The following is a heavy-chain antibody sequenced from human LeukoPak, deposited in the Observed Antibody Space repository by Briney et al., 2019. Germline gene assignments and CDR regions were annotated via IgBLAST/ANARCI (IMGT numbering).Heavy chain of an antibody. D-gene: IGHD3-22*01. CDR3: AREWYYYDSSGYYYGRIAFDI. V-gene: IGHV4-34*01. CDR1: GGSFSGYH. CDR2: INHSGST. Sequence: SETLSLTCAVYGGSFSGYHWSWIRQPPGKGLEWIGEINHSGSTNYNPSLKSRVTISVDTSKNQFSLKLSSVTAADTAVYYCAREWYYYDSSGYYYGRIAFDIWGQGTMVTVSS. J-gene: IGHJ3*02.